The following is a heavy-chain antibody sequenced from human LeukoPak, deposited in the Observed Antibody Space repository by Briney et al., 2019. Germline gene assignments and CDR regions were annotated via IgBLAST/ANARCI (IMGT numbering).Heavy chain of an antibody. CDR2: MHGDTGRT. CDR1: GFTFHGYA. J-gene: IGHJ4*02. D-gene: IGHD1-1*01. CDR3: ARDGNWNDVPHDY. V-gene: IGHV3-43*02. Sequence: PGGSLRLSCAASGFTFHGYAMHWVRQAPGKGLEWVSVMHGDTGRTYYADSVKGRFTISRDNSKNSLYLQMNSLRAEDTALYYCARDGNWNDVPHDYWGQGTLVTVSS.